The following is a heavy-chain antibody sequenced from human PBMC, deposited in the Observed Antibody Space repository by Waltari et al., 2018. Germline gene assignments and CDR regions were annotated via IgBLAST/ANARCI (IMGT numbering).Heavy chain of an antibody. CDR2: IYYSGST. CDR1: GGSISSYY. CDR3: ARVLPGAYYYYYMDV. V-gene: IGHV4-59*01. Sequence: QVQLQESGPGLVKPSETLSLTCTVSGGSISSYYWSWIRQPPGKGLEWIGYIYYSGSTNSHPALKSRVRMSVDTSKHQFSLKLSAGPAADTSVYYCARVLPGAYYYYYMDVWGKGTTVTISS. J-gene: IGHJ6*03.